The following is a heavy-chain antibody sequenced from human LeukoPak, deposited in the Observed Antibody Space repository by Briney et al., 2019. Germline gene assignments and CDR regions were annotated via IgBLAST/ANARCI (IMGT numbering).Heavy chain of an antibody. V-gene: IGHV3-48*03. J-gene: IGHJ4*02. Sequence: GGSLRLSCAASGFTFSSYEMNWVRQAPEKGLEWVSYISSSGSTIYYADSVKGRFTISRDNAKNSLYLQMNSLRAEDTAVYYCARKAGYYYGSGDYWGQGTLVTVSS. CDR2: ISSSGSTI. CDR1: GFTFSSYE. CDR3: ARKAGYYYGSGDY. D-gene: IGHD3-10*01.